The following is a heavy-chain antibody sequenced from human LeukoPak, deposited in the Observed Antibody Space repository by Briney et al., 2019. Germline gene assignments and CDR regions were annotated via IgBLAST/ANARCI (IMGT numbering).Heavy chain of an antibody. CDR3: ARYSSGGSYPDAFDI. J-gene: IGHJ3*02. CDR1: GGTSSSYA. D-gene: IGHD1-26*01. CDR2: IIPILGTA. Sequence: SVKVSCKASGGTSSSYAISWVRQAPGQGLEWMGGIIPILGTANYAQKFQGRVTITTDESTSTAYMELSSLRSEDTAVYYCARYSSGGSYPDAFDIWGQGTMVTVSS. V-gene: IGHV1-69*05.